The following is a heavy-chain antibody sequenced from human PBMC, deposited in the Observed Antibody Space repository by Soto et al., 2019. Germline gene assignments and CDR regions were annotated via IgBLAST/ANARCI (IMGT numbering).Heavy chain of an antibody. CDR2: ISAYNGNT. J-gene: IGHJ5*02. CDR3: ARYDFWSGYYNGFDP. CDR1: GYTFTSYG. V-gene: IGHV1-18*01. D-gene: IGHD3-3*01. Sequence: ASVKVSCKASGYTFTSYGISWVRQAPGQGLEWMGWISAYNGNTNYAQKLQGRVTMTTDTSTSTAYMELRSLRSDDTAVYYCARYDFWSGYYNGFDPWGQGTLVTVSS.